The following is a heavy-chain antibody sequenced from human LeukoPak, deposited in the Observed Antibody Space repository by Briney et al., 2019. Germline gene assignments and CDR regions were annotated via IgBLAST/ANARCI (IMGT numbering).Heavy chain of an antibody. CDR2: IKEDGSVM. J-gene: IGHJ4*02. V-gene: IGHV3-7*01. CDR1: GFTFSSFA. D-gene: IGHD6-19*01. CDR3: ARDLWGSYSTGSYLDY. Sequence: PGGSLRLSCEGSGFTFSSFAMTWVRQAPGKGLEWVANIKEDGSVMYYVDSLKGRFTISRDSAQNSLYLQMNSLRVEDTAVYFCARDLWGSYSTGSYLDYWGQGALVTVSS.